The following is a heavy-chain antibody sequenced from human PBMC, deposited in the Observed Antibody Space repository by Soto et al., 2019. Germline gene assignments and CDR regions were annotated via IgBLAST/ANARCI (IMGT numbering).Heavy chain of an antibody. J-gene: IGHJ6*02. D-gene: IGHD6-13*01. Sequence: GESLKISCKGSGYSFTSYWIVWVRQMPGKGLEWMGIIYPGDSDTRYSPSFQGQVTISADKSISTAYLQWSSLKASDTAMYYCARTQLVGGWCVDVWGQGTTVTVSS. CDR3: ARTQLVGGWCVDV. CDR1: GYSFTSYW. V-gene: IGHV5-51*01. CDR2: IYPGDSDT.